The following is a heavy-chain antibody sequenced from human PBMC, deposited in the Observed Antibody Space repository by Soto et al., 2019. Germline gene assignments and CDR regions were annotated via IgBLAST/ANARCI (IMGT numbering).Heavy chain of an antibody. Sequence: GGSLRLSCAASGFIFSDYYMIWIRQAPGKGLEWVSYISNTGSVINYADSVKDRFFVSRDNTKNSLNLQMNSLRAEDTAMYYCARVSGQWLLSYWGQGTLVTVSS. CDR1: GFIFSDYY. D-gene: IGHD6-19*01. J-gene: IGHJ4*02. CDR2: ISNTGSVI. V-gene: IGHV3-11*01. CDR3: ARVSGQWLLSY.